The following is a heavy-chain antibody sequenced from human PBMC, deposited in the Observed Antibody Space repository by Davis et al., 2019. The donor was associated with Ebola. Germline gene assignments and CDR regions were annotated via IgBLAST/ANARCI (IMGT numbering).Heavy chain of an antibody. D-gene: IGHD3-10*01. CDR2: INPSGGST. V-gene: IGHV1-46*01. J-gene: IGHJ5*02. CDR1: GYTFTSYY. Sequence: ASVKVSCKASGYTFTSYYMHWVRQAPGQGLEWMGIINPSGGSTSYARKFQGRVTMTRDTSTSTVYMELSSLRSEDTAVYYCARRHRGLNWFDPWGQGTLVTVSS. CDR3: ARRHRGLNWFDP.